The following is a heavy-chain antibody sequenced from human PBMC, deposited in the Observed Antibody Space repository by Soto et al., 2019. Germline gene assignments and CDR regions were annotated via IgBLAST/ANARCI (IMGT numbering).Heavy chain of an antibody. CDR1: GFTFGSYG. Sequence: QVQLVESGGGVVQPGRSLRLSCAASGFTFGSYGMHWVRQAPGKGLEWVAVISYGGSNKYYADSVKGRFTISRDNSKNTLYLQMNSLRAEDTAVYYCAKDKRITMVRELLVWRAFDYWGQGTLVTVSS. J-gene: IGHJ4*02. CDR3: AKDKRITMVRELLVWRAFDY. CDR2: ISYGGSNK. V-gene: IGHV3-30*18. D-gene: IGHD3-10*01.